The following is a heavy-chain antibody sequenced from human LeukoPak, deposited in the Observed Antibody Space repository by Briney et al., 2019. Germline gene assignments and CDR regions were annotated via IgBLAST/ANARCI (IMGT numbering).Heavy chain of an antibody. CDR1: GYTFTNFY. J-gene: IGHJ4*02. D-gene: IGHD2-8*01. CDR2: IYPSGGGT. V-gene: IGHV1-46*01. Sequence: GASVKVSCKASGYTFTNFYMHWVRQAPGQGLGWMGRIYPSGGGTNNAQKFQGRVTMTRDTSTSTVYIELSSLRSEDTAVYFCARTDGVAGSYYFDYWGQGTLVTVSP. CDR3: ARTDGVAGSYYFDY.